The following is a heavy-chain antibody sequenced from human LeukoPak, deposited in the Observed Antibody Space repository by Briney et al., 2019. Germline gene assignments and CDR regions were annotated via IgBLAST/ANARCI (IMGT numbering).Heavy chain of an antibody. CDR2: VSYDGTDT. J-gene: IGHJ5*02. CDR3: VTVSGFCTNGVCPSFDP. V-gene: IGHV3-30*09. D-gene: IGHD2-8*01. CDR1: GFTFTNYA. Sequence: GRSLRLSCAASGFTFTNYAMNWVRQAPGKGLEWVATVSYDGTDTSYADSVKGRFAIFRDNSKNTLYLQMNSLRTEDTAVYYCVTVSGFCTNGVCPSFDPWGQGTLVTVSS.